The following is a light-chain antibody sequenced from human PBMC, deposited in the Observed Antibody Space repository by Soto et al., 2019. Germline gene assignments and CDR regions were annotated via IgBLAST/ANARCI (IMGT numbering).Light chain of an antibody. CDR1: QSISANY. CDR3: HQYGVSPKT. CDR2: GVS. Sequence: EIVLTQSPGTLSLSPGERVTLSCRASQSISANYLAWYQQKPGQAPRLLIYGVSIRATGIPDRFAGSGSGPDFTLTISRLEPEDFAVYYCHQYGVSPKTSGQGTTVELK. V-gene: IGKV3-20*01. J-gene: IGKJ1*01.